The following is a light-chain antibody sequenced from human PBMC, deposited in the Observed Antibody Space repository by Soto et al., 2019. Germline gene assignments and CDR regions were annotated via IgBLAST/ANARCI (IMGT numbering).Light chain of an antibody. V-gene: IGKV1-5*03. CDR3: QQYNSYPWT. CDR2: KAS. J-gene: IGKJ1*01. CDR1: QSFSSW. Sequence: DLQMTQSPSTLSASVGDRVTITCRASQSFSSWLAWYQQKPGKAPKLLIYKASSLESGVPSRFSGSGSGTEFTLTISSLQPDDFATYYCQQYNSYPWTFGQGTKVEIK.